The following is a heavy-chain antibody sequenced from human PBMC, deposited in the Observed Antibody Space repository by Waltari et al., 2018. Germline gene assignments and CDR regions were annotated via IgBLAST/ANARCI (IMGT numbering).Heavy chain of an antibody. CDR1: GFSFTCYE. Sequence: EVQLVASGGALVRSGWSLSFSCTASGFSFTCYEMIWVRQAPGKGLEWISYISSASSLIYYADSVKGRFTISRDNAKNSLYLQMNRLRAEDTAVYYCARGDFGELYPDYWGQGTLVTVSS. CDR2: ISSASSLI. J-gene: IGHJ4*02. V-gene: IGHV3-48*03. D-gene: IGHD3-10*01. CDR3: ARGDFGELYPDY.